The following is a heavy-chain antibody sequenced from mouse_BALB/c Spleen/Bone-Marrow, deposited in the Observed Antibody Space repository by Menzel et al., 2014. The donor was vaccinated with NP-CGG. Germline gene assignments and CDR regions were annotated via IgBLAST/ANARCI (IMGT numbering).Heavy chain of an antibody. CDR3: ARLHYYGYGIY. J-gene: IGHJ3*01. Sequence: EVKLEESGGGLVQPGGSLKLSCAASGFDFSRYWMSWVRQAPGKGLEWIGEINPDSSTINYTPSLKDKFIISRDNAKNTPYLQMSKVRSEDTALYYCARLHYYGYGIYWGQGTLVTVSA. CDR2: INPDSSTI. V-gene: IGHV4-1*02. D-gene: IGHD1-2*01. CDR1: GFDFSRYW.